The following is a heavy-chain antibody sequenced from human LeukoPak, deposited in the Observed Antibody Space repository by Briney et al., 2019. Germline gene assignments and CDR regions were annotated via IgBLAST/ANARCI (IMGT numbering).Heavy chain of an antibody. Sequence: SETLSLTCTVSGGSISSYYWSWIRQPPGKGLEWIGYIYYSGSTNYNPSLKSRVTISVDTSKNQFSLKLSSVTAADTAVYYCARSEYYFDYWGQGTLVTVSS. CDR1: GGSISSYY. D-gene: IGHD3-10*01. CDR2: IYYSGST. J-gene: IGHJ4*02. CDR3: ARSEYYFDY. V-gene: IGHV4-59*01.